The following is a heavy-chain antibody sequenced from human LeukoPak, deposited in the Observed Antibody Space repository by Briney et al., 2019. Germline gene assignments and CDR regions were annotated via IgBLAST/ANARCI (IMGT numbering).Heavy chain of an antibody. CDR1: GFTFSSYS. CDR2: ISSSSSYI. CDR3: ARVGYCSGGSCPFYY. J-gene: IGHJ4*02. V-gene: IGHV3-21*01. D-gene: IGHD2-15*01. Sequence: KPGGSLRLSCAASGFTFSSYSMNWVRQAPGKGLEWVSSISSSSSYIYYADSVKGRFTISRDNAKNSLYLQMNSLRAEDTAVYYCARVGYCSGGSCPFYYWGQGTLVTVS.